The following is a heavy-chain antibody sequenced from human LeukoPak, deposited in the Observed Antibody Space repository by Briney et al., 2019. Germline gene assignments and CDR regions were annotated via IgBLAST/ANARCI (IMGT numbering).Heavy chain of an antibody. V-gene: IGHV3-7*05. CDR2: IKQIKQDGGEK. Sequence: PGGSLRLSCTASGFTFSSYWMSWVRQAPGKGLEWVANIKQIKQDGGEKDYVDSVKGRFSISRDNAKNSLYLQMNSLRAEDTAVYYCARDRVGGFDMWGQGTMVTVSS. D-gene: IGHD1-26*01. CDR3: ARDRVGGFDM. CDR1: GFTFSSYW. J-gene: IGHJ3*02.